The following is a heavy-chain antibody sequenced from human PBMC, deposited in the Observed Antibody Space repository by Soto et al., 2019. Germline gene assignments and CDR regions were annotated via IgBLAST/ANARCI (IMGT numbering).Heavy chain of an antibody. Sequence: SETLSLTCAVYGGSFSGYYWSWIRQPPGKGLEWIGEINHSGSTNYNPSLKSRVTISVDTSKNQFSLKLGSVTAADTAVYYCARGQFLGCSSTSCATHYYMDVWGKGTTVTVSS. CDR2: INHSGST. CDR3: ARGQFLGCSSTSCATHYYMDV. CDR1: GGSFSGYY. V-gene: IGHV4-34*01. J-gene: IGHJ6*03. D-gene: IGHD2-2*01.